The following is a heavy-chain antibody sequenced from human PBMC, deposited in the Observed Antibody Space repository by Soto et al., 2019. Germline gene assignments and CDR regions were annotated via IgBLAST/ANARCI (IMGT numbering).Heavy chain of an antibody. CDR2: INTYNGNT. D-gene: IGHD3-10*01. J-gene: IGHJ5*02. CDR3: ARGVGSGTYYNQYNWFDP. CDR1: GYTXTNYG. V-gene: IGHV1-18*01. Sequence: GASVKVSCKASGYTXTNYGISWVRQAPGQGLEWMGWINTYNGNTNHAQKLQGRVTMTTDTSTSTAYMELRSLRSDDTAVYYCARGVGSGTYYNQYNWFDPWGQGTLVTVSS.